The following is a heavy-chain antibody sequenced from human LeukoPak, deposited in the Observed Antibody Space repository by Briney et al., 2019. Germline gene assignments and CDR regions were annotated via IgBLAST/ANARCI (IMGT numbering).Heavy chain of an antibody. CDR1: GYSFTSYG. J-gene: IGHJ5*02. V-gene: IGHV1-18*01. D-gene: IGHD3-10*01. Sequence: ASVKVSCKTSGYSFTSYGVSWVRQAPGQGLEWMGWISTYSGNTNYAQNLQGRVTMTTDTSTSTAYMELRSLRSDDTAVYYCTRRIIGWFDPWGQGTLVTVSS. CDR2: ISTYSGNT. CDR3: TRRIIGWFDP.